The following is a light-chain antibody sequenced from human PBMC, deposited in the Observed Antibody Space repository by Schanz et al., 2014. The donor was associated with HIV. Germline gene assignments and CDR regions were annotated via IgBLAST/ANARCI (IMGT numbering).Light chain of an antibody. V-gene: IGLV2-14*03. Sequence: QSALTQPASVSGSPGQSIAISCTGTSSDVGGYNYVSWYQQHPNKAPKLIIYDVNNRPSGVSNRFSGSKSGNTASLTISGLQAEDEADYYCSSYAATSNVLFGGGTKLTVL. J-gene: IGLJ3*02. CDR2: DVN. CDR3: SSYAATSNVL. CDR1: SSDVGGYNY.